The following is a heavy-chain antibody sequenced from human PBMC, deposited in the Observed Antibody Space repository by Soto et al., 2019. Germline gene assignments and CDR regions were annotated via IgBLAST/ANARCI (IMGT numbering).Heavy chain of an antibody. CDR2: IYDSVNT. CDR1: GGPIRSYC. CDR3: ARGGGKYYYETSGHSNHAMDV. D-gene: IGHD3-22*01. Sequence: SETLSLTCTVSGGPIRSYCWSWIRQPPGKGLEWIGYIYDSVNTDYNPSLKSRVTISVDTSKNQFSLKLSSVTTADTAVYYCARGGGKYYYETSGHSNHAMDVWGQGTPVTVSS. J-gene: IGHJ6*02. V-gene: IGHV4-59*01.